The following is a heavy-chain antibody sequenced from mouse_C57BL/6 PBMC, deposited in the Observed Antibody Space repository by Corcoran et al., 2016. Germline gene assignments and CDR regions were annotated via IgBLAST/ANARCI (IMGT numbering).Heavy chain of an antibody. CDR2: INPNNGGT. CDR3: ARRFYYGYDDYAMDY. V-gene: IGHV1-18*01. J-gene: IGHJ4*01. CDR1: GYTFTDYN. Sequence: EVQLQQSGPELVKPGASVKIPCTASGYTFTDYNMDWVKQSHGKSLEWIGDINPNNGGTIYNQKFKGKATLTVDKSSSTAYMELRSLTSEDTAVYYCARRFYYGYDDYAMDYWGQGTSVTVSS. D-gene: IGHD2-2*01.